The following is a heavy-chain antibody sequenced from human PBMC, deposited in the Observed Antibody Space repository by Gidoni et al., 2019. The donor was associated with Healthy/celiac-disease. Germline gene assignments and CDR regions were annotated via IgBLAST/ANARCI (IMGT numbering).Heavy chain of an antibody. CDR3: ARGGKGWYDYYYYYMDV. Sequence: EVQLVASGGGLVQPGGSLRLSCADSGFTFSDHYMDWVRQAPGKGLELVGRTRKKANSYTTEYAASVKGRFTISKDDSKNALYLQMNSLKTEDTAVYYCARGGKGWYDYYYYYMDVWGKGTTVTVSS. J-gene: IGHJ6*03. V-gene: IGHV3-72*01. CDR2: TRKKANSYTT. D-gene: IGHD6-19*01. CDR1: GFTFSDHY.